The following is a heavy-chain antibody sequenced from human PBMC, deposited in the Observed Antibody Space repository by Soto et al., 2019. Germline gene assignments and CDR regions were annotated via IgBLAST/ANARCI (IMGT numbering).Heavy chain of an antibody. CDR2: ISAYNGNT. J-gene: IGHJ4*02. V-gene: IGHV1-18*01. CDR1: GYTFSSFG. Sequence: QVQLVQSGAEVKKPGASVKVSCKTSGYTFSSFGVIWVRQAPGQGLEWMGWISAYNGNTNSAQKVQGRVSLTTDTSTSTAYMELRSLTSDDTAVYYCARDWGGQLGIDYWGQGTLVTVSS. D-gene: IGHD6-13*01. CDR3: ARDWGGQLGIDY.